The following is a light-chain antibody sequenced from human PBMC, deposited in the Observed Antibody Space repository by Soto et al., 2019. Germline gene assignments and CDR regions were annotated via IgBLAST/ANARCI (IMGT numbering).Light chain of an antibody. Sequence: QSALTQPASVSGSPGQSITISCTGTSSDVGNYKYVSWYQQYPGKAPKLMIYDVSNRPSGISNRFSGSKSGNTASLTISGLQAEDEADYYCSSYTSSSTPYYVFGTGTKLTVL. CDR3: SSYTSSSTPYYV. V-gene: IGLV2-14*01. CDR1: SSDVGNYKY. CDR2: DVS. J-gene: IGLJ1*01.